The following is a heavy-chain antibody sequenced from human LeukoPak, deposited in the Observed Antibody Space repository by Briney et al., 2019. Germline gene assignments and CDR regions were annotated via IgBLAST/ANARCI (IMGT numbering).Heavy chain of an antibody. V-gene: IGHV3-30*03. Sequence: GGSLKLSCAASGFTFSSYSMNWVRQAPGKGLEWVAVISYDGSNKYYADSVKGRFTISRDNSKNTLYLQMNSLRAEDTAVYYCAIPPVASSSWYYFDYWGQGTLVTVSS. CDR1: GFTFSSYS. CDR2: ISYDGSNK. D-gene: IGHD6-13*01. J-gene: IGHJ4*02. CDR3: AIPPVASSSWYYFDY.